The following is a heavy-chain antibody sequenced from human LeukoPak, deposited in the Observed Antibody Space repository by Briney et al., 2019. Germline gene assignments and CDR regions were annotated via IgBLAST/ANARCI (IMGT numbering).Heavy chain of an antibody. CDR2: INPNSGGT. CDR3: ATGVGGNYDFDY. V-gene: IGHV1-2*02. CDR1: GYTFTGYY. J-gene: IGHJ4*02. Sequence: ASVKASCKASGYTFTGYYMHWVRQAPGQGLEWMGWINPNSGGTNYAQKFQGRVTMTRDTSISTAYMELSGLRSDDTAIYYCATGVGGNYDFDYWGQGTLVTVSS. D-gene: IGHD3-3*01.